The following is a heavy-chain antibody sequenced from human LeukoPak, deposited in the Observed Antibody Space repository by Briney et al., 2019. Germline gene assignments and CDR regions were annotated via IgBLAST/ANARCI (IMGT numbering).Heavy chain of an antibody. CDR1: GGTFSSYA. CDR2: IIPIFGTA. J-gene: IGHJ5*02. V-gene: IGHV1-69*05. D-gene: IGHD6-19*01. CDR3: ARVSGSYEYSSGYNWFDP. Sequence: SVKVSCKASGGTFSSYAISWVRQAPGQGLEWMGGIIPIFGTANYAQKFQGRVTITTDESTSTAYMELSSLRSEDTAVYYCARVSGSYEYSSGYNWFDPWGQGTLVTVSS.